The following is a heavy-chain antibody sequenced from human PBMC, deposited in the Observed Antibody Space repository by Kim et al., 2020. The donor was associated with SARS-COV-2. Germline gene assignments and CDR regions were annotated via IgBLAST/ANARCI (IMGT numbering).Heavy chain of an antibody. CDR2: IYYSGST. Sequence: SETLSLTCTVSGGSISSGGYYWSWIRQHPGKGLEWIGYIYYSGSTYYNPSLKSRVTISVDTSKNQFSLKLSSVTAADTAVYYCAEYQLLATYFQHWGQGTLVTVSS. D-gene: IGHD2-2*01. J-gene: IGHJ1*01. CDR3: AEYQLLATYFQH. V-gene: IGHV4-31*03. CDR1: GGSISSGGYY.